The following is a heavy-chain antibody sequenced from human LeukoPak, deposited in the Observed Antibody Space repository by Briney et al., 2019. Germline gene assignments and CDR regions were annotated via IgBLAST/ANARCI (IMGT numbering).Heavy chain of an antibody. V-gene: IGHV4-39*01. J-gene: IGHJ4*02. CDR2: IYYSGST. CDR3: ARHRTNSGSYEFNY. D-gene: IGHD1-26*01. CDR1: GGSISSSNYY. Sequence: SETLSLTCTVSGGSISSSNYYWGWIRQPPGKGLEWIGSIYYSGSTYYNPSLKSRVTVSVDTSKNQFSLRLSSVTAADTAVYYCARHRTNSGSYEFNYWGQGTLVTVSS.